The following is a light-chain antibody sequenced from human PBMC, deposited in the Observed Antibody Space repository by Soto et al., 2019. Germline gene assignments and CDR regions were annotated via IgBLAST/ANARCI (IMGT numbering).Light chain of an antibody. J-gene: IGKJ5*01. CDR1: QSVSSY. Sequence: EIVLTQSPATLSLSRGERSTLXXRASQSVSSYLAGYQQKPGQAPRXIIYDASNRATGIPARFSGSGAGTDFTLTISSLEPEDFAVYYCQQRSNWPITFGQGTRLEIK. CDR2: DAS. V-gene: IGKV3-11*01. CDR3: QQRSNWPIT.